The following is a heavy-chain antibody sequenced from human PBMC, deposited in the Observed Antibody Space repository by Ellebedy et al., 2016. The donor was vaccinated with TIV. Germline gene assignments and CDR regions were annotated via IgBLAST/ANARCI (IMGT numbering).Heavy chain of an antibody. CDR2: MNPGTGDT. V-gene: IGHV1-8*01. CDR3: ARSKYAATWFFDP. J-gene: IGHJ5*02. CDR1: GDSFTSNS. Sequence: ASVKVSCXASGDSFTSNSISWVRQAPGLGLEWMGWMNPGTGDTGYAPKFQGRVTMTRNSSISTAYMELRSLRSEDTAVYYCARSKYAATWFFDPWGQGTLVTVSS. D-gene: IGHD3-10*01.